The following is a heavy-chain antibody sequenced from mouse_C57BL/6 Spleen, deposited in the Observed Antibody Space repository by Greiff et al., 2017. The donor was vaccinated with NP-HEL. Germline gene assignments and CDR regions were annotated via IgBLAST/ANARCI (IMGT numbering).Heavy chain of an antibody. CDR2: IYPGSGST. Sequence: QVQLQQPGAELVKPGASVKMSCKASGYTFTSYWITWVKPRPGQGLEWIGDIYPGSGSTNYNEKFKSKATLTVDTSSSTAYMQLSSLTSEDSAVYYCARDYGSRPAWFAYWDQGTLVTVSA. V-gene: IGHV1-55*01. J-gene: IGHJ3*01. CDR1: GYTFTSYW. D-gene: IGHD1-1*01. CDR3: ARDYGSRPAWFAY.